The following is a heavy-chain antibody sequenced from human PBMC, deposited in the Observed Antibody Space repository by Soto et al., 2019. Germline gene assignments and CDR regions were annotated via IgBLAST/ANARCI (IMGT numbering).Heavy chain of an antibody. CDR2: INPNSGGT. J-gene: IGHJ6*02. CDR3: ARESDILTGYYNVIRYYYGMDV. D-gene: IGHD3-9*01. Sequence: GASVKVSCKASGYTFTGYYMHWVRRAPGQGLEWMGWINPNSGGTNYAQKFQGRVTMTRDTSISTAYMELSRLRSDDTAVYYCARESDILTGYYNVIRYYYGMDVWGQGTTVTVSS. V-gene: IGHV1-2*02. CDR1: GYTFTGYY.